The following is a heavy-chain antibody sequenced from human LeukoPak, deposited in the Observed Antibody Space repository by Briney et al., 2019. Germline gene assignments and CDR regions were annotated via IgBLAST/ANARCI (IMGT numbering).Heavy chain of an antibody. Sequence: PGRSLRLSCAASGFTFDDYAMHWVRQAPGKGLEWVSGISWNSGSIGYADSVKGRFTISRDNAKNSLYLQMNSPRAEDTALYYCAKVGGIAVDAFDIWGQGTMVTVSS. CDR2: ISWNSGSI. J-gene: IGHJ3*02. CDR1: GFTFDDYA. D-gene: IGHD6-19*01. V-gene: IGHV3-9*01. CDR3: AKVGGIAVDAFDI.